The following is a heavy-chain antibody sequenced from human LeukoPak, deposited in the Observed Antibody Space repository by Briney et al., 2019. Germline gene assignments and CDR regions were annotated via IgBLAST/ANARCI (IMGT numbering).Heavy chain of an antibody. V-gene: IGHV4-34*01. CDR3: ARGGIGSSWYSNGKNWFDP. Sequence: PSETLSLTCAVYGGSFSGYYWSWIRQPPGKGLEWIGEINHSGSTNYNPSLKSRVTISVDTSKNQFSLKLSSVTAADTAVYYCARGGIGSSWYSNGKNWFDPWGQGTLVTVSS. CDR1: GGSFSGYY. CDR2: INHSGST. D-gene: IGHD6-13*01. J-gene: IGHJ5*02.